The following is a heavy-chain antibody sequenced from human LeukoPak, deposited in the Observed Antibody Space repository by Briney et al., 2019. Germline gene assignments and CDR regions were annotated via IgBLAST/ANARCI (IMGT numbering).Heavy chain of an antibody. V-gene: IGHV1-2*02. J-gene: IGHJ3*02. CDR2: INPNSGGT. CDR1: GYTFTTYD. CDR3: ARGGYYYDSSGYFLHDAFDI. Sequence: ASVKVSCKASGYTFTTYDINWVRQAPGQGLEWMGWINPNSGGTNYAQKFQGRVTMTRDTSISTAYMELSRLRSDDTAVYYCARGGYYYDSSGYFLHDAFDIWGQGTMVTVSS. D-gene: IGHD3-22*01.